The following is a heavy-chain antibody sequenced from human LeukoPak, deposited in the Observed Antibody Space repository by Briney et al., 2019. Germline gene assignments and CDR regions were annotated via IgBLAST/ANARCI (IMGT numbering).Heavy chain of an antibody. J-gene: IGHJ4*02. V-gene: IGHV4-4*09. D-gene: IGHD4-17*01. CDR2: THTNGRT. CDR3: ARHYLYGDSSWDS. CDR1: GGTINSHY. Sequence: SETLSLTCTVSGGTINSHYWSWIRQPPGEGLEWIAYTHTNGRTKYNPSLKSRVSISLDTSKNQVSLKLYSVAAADTAVYFCARHYLYGDSSWDSWGPENLVIVSS.